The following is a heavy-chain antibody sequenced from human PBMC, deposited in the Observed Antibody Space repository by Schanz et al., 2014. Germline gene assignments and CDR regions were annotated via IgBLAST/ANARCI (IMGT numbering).Heavy chain of an antibody. D-gene: IGHD6-6*01. CDR3: AKVWKDHRIAGRPGWSDGMDV. Sequence: EVQLVESGGGLIQPGGSLRLSCAASGFTFNDYWMHWVRQAPGKGLEWVSCIRGSGGSTLYADSVQGRFTISRDDSKNMLYLQMNSLRAEDTAVYYCAKVWKDHRIAGRPGWSDGMDVWGQGTTVTVSS. CDR1: GFTFNDYW. V-gene: IGHV3-23*04. CDR2: IRGSGGST. J-gene: IGHJ6*02.